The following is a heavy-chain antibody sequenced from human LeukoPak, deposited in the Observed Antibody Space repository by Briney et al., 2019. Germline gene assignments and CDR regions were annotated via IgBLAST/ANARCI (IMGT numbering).Heavy chain of an antibody. CDR1: GGSISSGASD. CDR3: ARDHDYDPFDY. Sequence: SQTLSLTCTVSGGSISSGASDWGWIRQPPGKGLEWIGSIYSSGSAYYNPSLKSRVTLSVDTSKNHFSLKLTSVTAADTAVYYCARDHDYDPFDYWGRGSLVTVS. D-gene: IGHD4-17*01. CDR2: IYSSGSA. V-gene: IGHV4-39*07. J-gene: IGHJ4*02.